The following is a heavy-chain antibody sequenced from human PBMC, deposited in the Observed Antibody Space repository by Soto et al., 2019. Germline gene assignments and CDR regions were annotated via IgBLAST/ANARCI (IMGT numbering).Heavy chain of an antibody. CDR1: GYTLTVLS. CDR3: ATGGYNWNDFSPYYYMDV. J-gene: IGHJ6*03. CDR2: FDPEDGET. V-gene: IGHV1-24*01. D-gene: IGHD1-20*01. Sequence: ASVKVSCKVSGYTLTVLSMHWVRQAPGKGLEWMGGFDPEDGETIYAQKFQGRVTMTEDTSTDTAYMELSSLRSEDTAVYYCATGGYNWNDFSPYYYMDVWGKGTTVTVSS.